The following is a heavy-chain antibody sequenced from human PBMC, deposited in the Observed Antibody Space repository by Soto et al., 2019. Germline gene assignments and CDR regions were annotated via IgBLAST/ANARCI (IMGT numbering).Heavy chain of an antibody. D-gene: IGHD3-22*01. CDR1: GFTVSSNY. CDR3: ARESKEGSSGYT. Sequence: EVQLVESGGGLIQPGGSLRLSCAASGFTVSSNYMSWVRQAPGKGLEWVSVIYSGGSTYYADSVKGRFTISRDNSKNTLYLQMNGLGAEDTAVYYCARESKEGSSGYTWGQGTLVTVSS. CDR2: IYSGGST. J-gene: IGHJ4*02. V-gene: IGHV3-53*01.